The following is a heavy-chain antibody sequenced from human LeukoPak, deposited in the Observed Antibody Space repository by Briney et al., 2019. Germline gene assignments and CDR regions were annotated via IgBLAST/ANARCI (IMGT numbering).Heavy chain of an antibody. CDR1: GFTFSRNW. CDR3: ARDSAYCSSTSCVGDAFDI. J-gene: IGHJ3*02. V-gene: IGHV3-7*03. D-gene: IGHD2-2*01. Sequence: GGSLRLSCAASGFTFSRNWMSWVRQAPGKGLEWVANIKQDGSEKNYVDSVKGRFTISRGNAKNSLYLQMNSLRAEDTAVYYCARDSAYCSSTSCVGDAFDIWGQGTMVTVSS. CDR2: IKQDGSEK.